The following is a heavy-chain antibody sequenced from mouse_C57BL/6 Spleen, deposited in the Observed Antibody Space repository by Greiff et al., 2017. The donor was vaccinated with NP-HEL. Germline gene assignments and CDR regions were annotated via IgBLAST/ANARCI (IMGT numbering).Heavy chain of an antibody. D-gene: IGHD1-1*01. CDR1: GYTFTSYW. J-gene: IGHJ3*01. Sequence: QVQLKQPGAELVKPGASVKMSCKASGYTFTSYWITWVKQRPGQGLEWIGDIYPGSGSTNYNEKFKSKATLTVDTSSSTAYMQLSSLTSEDSAVYYGARAKVNLLLRPAWFAYWGQGTLVTVSA. V-gene: IGHV1-55*01. CDR2: IYPGSGST. CDR3: ARAKVNLLLRPAWFAY.